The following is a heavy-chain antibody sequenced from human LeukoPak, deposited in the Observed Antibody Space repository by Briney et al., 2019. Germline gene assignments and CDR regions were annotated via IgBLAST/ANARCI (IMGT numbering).Heavy chain of an antibody. J-gene: IGHJ4*02. Sequence: GGSLRLSCAASGFTFSIYEINWVRQAPGKGLEWISYISGSGDTAYYADSVKGRFTISRDNAKNSLYLQMNSLRAEDTALYYCASGGIYYGAAFDFWGQGTLVTVSS. CDR1: GFTFSIYE. CDR2: ISGSGDTA. D-gene: IGHD1-26*01. V-gene: IGHV3-48*03. CDR3: ASGGIYYGAAFDF.